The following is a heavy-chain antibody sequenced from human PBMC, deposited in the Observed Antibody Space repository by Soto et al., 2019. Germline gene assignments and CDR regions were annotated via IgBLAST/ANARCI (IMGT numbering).Heavy chain of an antibody. J-gene: IGHJ6*02. Sequence: GGSLRLSCAASGFTFSNSWMNWVRQAPGKGLEWVGRIKSKTDGGTTDYAAPVKGRFTISRDDSKNTLYLQMNSLKTEDTAVYYCTTGEFTVTTYGMDVWGQGTTVTVSS. D-gene: IGHD4-17*01. CDR2: IKSKTDGGTT. V-gene: IGHV3-15*07. CDR3: TTGEFTVTTYGMDV. CDR1: GFTFSNSW.